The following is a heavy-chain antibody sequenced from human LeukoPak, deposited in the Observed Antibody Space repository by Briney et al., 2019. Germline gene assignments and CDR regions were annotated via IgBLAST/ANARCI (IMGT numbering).Heavy chain of an antibody. J-gene: IGHJ4*02. V-gene: IGHV4-59*08. CDR2: IYYSGST. D-gene: IGHD5-24*01. Sequence: PSETLSLTCTVSGGSISSYYWSWIRQPPGKGLEWIGYIYYSGSTNYNPSLKSRVTISVDTSKNQFSLKLSSVTAADTAVYYCARLFRDGCNEGAFDYWGQGTLVTVSS. CDR3: ARLFRDGCNEGAFDY. CDR1: GGSISSYY.